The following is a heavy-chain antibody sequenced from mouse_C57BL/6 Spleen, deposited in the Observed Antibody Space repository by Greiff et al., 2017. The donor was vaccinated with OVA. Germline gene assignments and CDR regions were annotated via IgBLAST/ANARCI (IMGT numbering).Heavy chain of an antibody. CDR1: GFTFSSYA. CDR2: ISDGGSYT. V-gene: IGHV5-4*01. D-gene: IGHD1-1*01. CDR3: ARDYYGSSPFWDY. J-gene: IGHJ2*01. Sequence: EVQGVESGGGLVKPGGSLKLSCAASGFTFSSYAMSWVRQTPEKRLEWVATISDGGSYTYYPDNVKGRFTISRDNAKNNLYLQMSHLKSEDTAMYYCARDYYGSSPFWDYWGQGTTLTVSS.